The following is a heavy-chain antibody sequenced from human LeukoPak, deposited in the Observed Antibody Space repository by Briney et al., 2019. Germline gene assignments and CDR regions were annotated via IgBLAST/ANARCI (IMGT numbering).Heavy chain of an antibody. D-gene: IGHD1/OR15-1a*01. V-gene: IGHV3-30-3*01. Sequence: GGSLRLPCAASGFTFSSYAMHWVRQAPGKGLEWVAVISYDGSNKYYADSVKGRFTISRDNSKNTLYLQMNSLRAEDTAVYYCARDAETSGYFDYWGQGTLVTVSS. CDR2: ISYDGSNK. CDR1: GFTFSSYA. CDR3: ARDAETSGYFDY. J-gene: IGHJ4*02.